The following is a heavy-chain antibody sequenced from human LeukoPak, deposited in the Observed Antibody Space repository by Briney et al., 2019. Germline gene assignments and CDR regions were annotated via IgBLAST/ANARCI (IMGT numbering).Heavy chain of an antibody. D-gene: IGHD2-15*01. Sequence: GGSLRLSCAASGFSFSSYAMSWVRQAPGEGLEWVSDICGSVGSTYYADSVKGGFSISRDTSKNTLYLQMNSLRAEDTAVYYCAKDLGYCSGGSCYRYCDYWGQGTLVTVSS. J-gene: IGHJ4*02. V-gene: IGHV3-23*01. CDR2: ICGSVGST. CDR1: GFSFSSYA. CDR3: AKDLGYCSGGSCYRYCDY.